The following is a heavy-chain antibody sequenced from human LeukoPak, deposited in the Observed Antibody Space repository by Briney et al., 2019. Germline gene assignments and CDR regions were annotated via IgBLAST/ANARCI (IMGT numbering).Heavy chain of an antibody. V-gene: IGHV4-59*11. CDR1: GGSISSHY. J-gene: IGHJ4*02. CDR3: ARGPSRVSPGNFDY. Sequence: SETLSLTCTVSGGSISSHYWSWIRQPPGKGLGWIGYIYYSGSTNYNPSLKSRVTISVDTSKNQFSLKLSSVTAADTAVYYCARGPSRVSPGNFDYWGQGTLVTVSS. D-gene: IGHD1-26*01. CDR2: IYYSGST.